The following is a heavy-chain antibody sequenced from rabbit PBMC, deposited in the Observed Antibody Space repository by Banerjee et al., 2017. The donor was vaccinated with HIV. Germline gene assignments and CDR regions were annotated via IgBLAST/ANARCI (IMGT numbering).Heavy chain of an antibody. CDR3: ARDLAGVIGWNFGL. V-gene: IGHV1S45*01. CDR1: GFDFSSNA. CDR2: IYNGDGNT. Sequence: QEQLVESGGGLVQPEGSLTLTCTASGFDFSSNAICWVRQAPGKGLEWIGTIYNGDGNTYYASWAKGRFTISKTSSTTVTLQMTSLTAADTATYFCARDLAGVIGWNFGLWGQGTLVTVS. J-gene: IGHJ4*01. D-gene: IGHD4-1*01.